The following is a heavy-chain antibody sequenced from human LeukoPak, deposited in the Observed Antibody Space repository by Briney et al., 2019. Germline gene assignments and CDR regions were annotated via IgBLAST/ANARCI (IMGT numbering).Heavy chain of an antibody. J-gene: IGHJ4*02. V-gene: IGHV1-69*13. CDR2: IIPIFGTA. CDR3: AVCIVGATRQFDY. Sequence: GASVKVSCKASGGTFSSYAISWVRQAPGQGLEWMGGIIPIFGTANYAQKFQGRVTITADESTSTAYMELSSLRSEDTAVYYCAVCIVGATRQFDYWGQGTLVTVSS. CDR1: GGTFSSYA. D-gene: IGHD1-26*01.